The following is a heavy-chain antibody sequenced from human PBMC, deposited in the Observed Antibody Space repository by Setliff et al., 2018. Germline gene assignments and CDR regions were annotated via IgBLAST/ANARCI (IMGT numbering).Heavy chain of an antibody. CDR2: IDTNTGNP. D-gene: IGHD3-10*01. J-gene: IGHJ6*03. Sequence: ASVKVSCKASGYTFTRYAMNWVRQAPGQGLEWMGWIDTNTGNPTYAQDFTGRFVFSLDTSVSTAYLQISSLKAEDTAIYYCARGSRFGTIVYRGDYYLDVWGKGTTVTVSS. CDR3: ARGSRFGTIVYRGDYYLDV. V-gene: IGHV7-4-1*02. CDR1: GYTFTRYA.